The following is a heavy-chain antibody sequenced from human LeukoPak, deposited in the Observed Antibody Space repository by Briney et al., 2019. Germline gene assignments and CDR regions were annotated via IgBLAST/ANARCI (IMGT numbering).Heavy chain of an antibody. CDR1: GVSISSYY. J-gene: IGHJ5*02. CDR3: ERVYGFDP. Sequence: PSETLSLTCTVSGVSISSYYWSWIWQPPGKGLEWIGYIYYSGSTKYNPSPKSRVTLSVDTSKNQFSLRLSSVTDADTAAYYCERVYGFDPWGQGTLVTVSS. V-gene: IGHV4-59*01. CDR2: IYYSGST. D-gene: IGHD2-2*02.